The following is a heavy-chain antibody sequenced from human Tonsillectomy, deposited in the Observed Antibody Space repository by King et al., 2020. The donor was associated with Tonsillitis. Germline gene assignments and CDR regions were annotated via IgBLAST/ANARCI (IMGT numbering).Heavy chain of an antibody. CDR1: GGSFSGYY. J-gene: IGHJ5*02. D-gene: IGHD3-10*01. CDR2: INHSGST. V-gene: IGHV4-34*02. Sequence: HVQLQQWGAGLLKPSETLSLTCAVYGGSFSGYYWTWIRQPPGKGLEWIGEINHSGSTNYNPSLKSRVTISVDTSKNQFSLTLSSVTAADTALYYCARGGEYYYGSGSYSPANWFDPWGQGTLVTVSS. CDR3: ARGGEYYYGSGSYSPANWFDP.